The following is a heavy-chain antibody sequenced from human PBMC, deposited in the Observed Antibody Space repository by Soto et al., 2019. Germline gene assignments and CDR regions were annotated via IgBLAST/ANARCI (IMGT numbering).Heavy chain of an antibody. CDR1: GYTFTNYG. CDR3: AREGQAPYYYYGMDL. J-gene: IGHJ6*02. V-gene: IGHV1-18*01. CDR2: ISGYNGNT. Sequence: QVQVVQSGDEVKKPGASVNVSCKASGYTFTNYGFSWVRQAPGQGLEWMGWISGYNGNTKYAEKFQGRVTMTTDTSTSTAHMELRSLRSDDTAVYYCAREGQAPYYYYGMDLWGQGTAVTVSS.